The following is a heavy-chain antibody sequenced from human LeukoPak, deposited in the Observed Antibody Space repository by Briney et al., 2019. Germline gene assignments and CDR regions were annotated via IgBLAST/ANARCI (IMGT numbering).Heavy chain of an antibody. CDR1: GYSFTSNG. Sequence: ASVKVSCKASGYSFTSNGISWVRQAPGQGLEWMGCISSFNGNTKYAQKVQGRVTMTTDTSTSTAYMELRSLRSDDTAVYYCGRSSWPYYFVYWGQGTLVTVSS. D-gene: IGHD6-13*01. V-gene: IGHV1-18*01. CDR3: GRSSWPYYFVY. CDR2: ISSFNGNT. J-gene: IGHJ4*02.